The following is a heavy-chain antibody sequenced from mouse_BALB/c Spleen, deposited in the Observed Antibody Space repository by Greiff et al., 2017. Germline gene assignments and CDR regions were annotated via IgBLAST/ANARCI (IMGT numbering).Heavy chain of an antibody. D-gene: IGHD2-1*01. Sequence: EVKVEESGGGLVKPGGSLKLSCAASGFAFSSYDMSWVRQTPEKRLEWVAYISSGGGSTYYPDTVKGRFTISRDNAKNTLYLQMSSLKSEDTAMYYCARHVGGNYDYFDYWGQGTTLTVSS. CDR1: GFAFSSYD. CDR2: ISSGGGST. J-gene: IGHJ2*01. CDR3: ARHVGGNYDYFDY. V-gene: IGHV5-12-1*01.